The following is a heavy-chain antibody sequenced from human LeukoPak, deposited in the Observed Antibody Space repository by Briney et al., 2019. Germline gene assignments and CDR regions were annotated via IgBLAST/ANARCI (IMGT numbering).Heavy chain of an antibody. CDR1: GDSVSSNSAA. J-gene: IGHJ6*02. CDR3: SRVIRRGYYDSSGYHHYYYGMDV. V-gene: IGHV6-1*01. Sequence: SQTLSLTCAISGDSVSSNSAAWNWIRQSPSRGLEWLGRTYYRSKWYNDYAVSLKSRITVNPDTSKNQFSLQLNSVTPEDTAVYYCSRVIRRGYYDSSGYHHYYYGMDVWGQGTTVTVSS. D-gene: IGHD3-22*01. CDR2: TYYRSKWYN.